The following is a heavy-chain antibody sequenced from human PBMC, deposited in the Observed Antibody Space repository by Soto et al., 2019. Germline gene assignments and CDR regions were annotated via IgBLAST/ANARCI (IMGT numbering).Heavy chain of an antibody. D-gene: IGHD3-10*01. CDR3: ARSGGNSYYYGMDV. Sequence: QVQLQESGPGLVKPSQTLSLTCSVSGGSISSGGYYWSWIRQPPGKGLEWIGYIYYSANTHYNPSLKGRVSISADTSKNHFSLNLSSVTAADTAVSYCARSGGNSYYYGMDVWGQGTTVTVSS. CDR1: GGSISSGGYY. CDR2: IYYSANT. V-gene: IGHV4-31*02. J-gene: IGHJ6*02.